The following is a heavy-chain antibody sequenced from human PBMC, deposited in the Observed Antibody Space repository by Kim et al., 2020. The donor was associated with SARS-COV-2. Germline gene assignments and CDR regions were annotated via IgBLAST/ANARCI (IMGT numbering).Heavy chain of an antibody. CDR1: GGSFSGYY. CDR2: INHSGST. Sequence: ETLSLTCAVYGGSFSGYYWSWIRQPPGKGLEWIGEINHSGSTNYNPSLKSRVTISVDTSKNQFSLKLSSVTAADTAVYYCARGPYRNPRRGSYYDYWGQGTLVTVSS. CDR3: ARGPYRNPRRGSYYDY. J-gene: IGHJ4*02. V-gene: IGHV4-34*01. D-gene: IGHD1-26*01.